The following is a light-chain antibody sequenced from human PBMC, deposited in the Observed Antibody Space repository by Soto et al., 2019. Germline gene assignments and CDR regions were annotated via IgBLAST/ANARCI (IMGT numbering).Light chain of an antibody. CDR1: SSNIGSSY. CDR3: AAWDDSLSGRV. V-gene: IGLV1-47*01. Sequence: QSVLTQPPSASGTPWQRVTISCSGSSSNIGSSYVYWYQQLPGTAPKLLIYRTDQRPSGVPDRFSGSKSGTSASLAISGLRSEDEADYYCAAWDDSLSGRVFGGGTKLTVL. CDR2: RTD. J-gene: IGLJ3*02.